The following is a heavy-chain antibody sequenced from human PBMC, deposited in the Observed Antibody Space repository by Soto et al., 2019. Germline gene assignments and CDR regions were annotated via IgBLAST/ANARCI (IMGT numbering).Heavy chain of an antibody. CDR2: IFPLTDIP. J-gene: IGHJ4*02. D-gene: IGHD3-3*01. Sequence: QVQLVQSGTEVKKPGSSVKVSCKASGGTFRNYPINWVRQAPGRGLEWMGSIFPLTDIPDYAQNFQARLAISADKSASTAYIEISSLPSDATAMYFLALSPLIVINYFQSWGQGTLV. CDR3: ALSPLIVINYFQS. CDR1: GGTFRNYP. V-gene: IGHV1-69*02.